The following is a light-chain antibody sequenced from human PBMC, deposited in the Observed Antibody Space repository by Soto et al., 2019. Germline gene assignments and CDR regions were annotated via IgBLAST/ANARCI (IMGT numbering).Light chain of an antibody. J-gene: IGKJ4*01. CDR3: QQLRMHPST. V-gene: IGKV1-5*01. CDR1: RSLTRW. Sequence: DIQMSQSPSTLSASVGDRVNITCRASRSLTRWMAWYQQKPGEAPKLLIYAASTLYGGVPSRFSGSGSGTDFALTITSLQAEDFATYYCQQLRMHPSTFGGGTKVDIK. CDR2: AAS.